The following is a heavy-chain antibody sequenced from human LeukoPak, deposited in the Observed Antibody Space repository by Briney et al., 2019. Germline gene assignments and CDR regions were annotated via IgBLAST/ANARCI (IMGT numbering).Heavy chain of an antibody. J-gene: IGHJ6*02. CDR1: GFTFSSYS. D-gene: IGHD1-14*01. Sequence: PGGSLRLSCAASGFTFSSYSMNWVRQAPGKGLEWVSSISSSSSYIYYADSVKGRFTISRDNAKNSLYLQMNSLRAEDTAVYYCAREPVTAYYYYGMDVWGQGTTVTVSS. CDR2: ISSSSSYI. V-gene: IGHV3-21*01. CDR3: AREPVTAYYYYGMDV.